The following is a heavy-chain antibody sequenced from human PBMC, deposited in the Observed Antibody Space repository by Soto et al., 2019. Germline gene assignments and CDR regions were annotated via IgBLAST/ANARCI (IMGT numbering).Heavy chain of an antibody. Sequence: XSVKVSCNASGYPFTSYGIIWVRQAPGQGLEWMGWISAYNGNTNYAQKLQGRVTMTTGTSTSTAYMELRSLRSDDTAVYYCERCIAGCHGGFDPWGQGTLVTVSS. CDR3: ERCIAGCHGGFDP. J-gene: IGHJ5*02. CDR2: ISAYNGNT. D-gene: IGHD6-13*01. CDR1: GYPFTSYG. V-gene: IGHV1-18*01.